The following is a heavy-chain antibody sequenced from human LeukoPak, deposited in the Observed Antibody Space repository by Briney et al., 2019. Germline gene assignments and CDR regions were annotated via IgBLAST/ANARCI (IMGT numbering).Heavy chain of an antibody. CDR3: ARDLGTLDVDY. Sequence: ASVKVSCKASGYTFTGYYMHWVRQAPGQGLEWMGWINPNSGGTNYEQKFQGRVTMTRDTSISTAYMELSRLRSDDTAVYYCARDLGTLDVDYWGQGTLVTVSS. V-gene: IGHV1-2*02. J-gene: IGHJ4*02. CDR2: INPNSGGT. D-gene: IGHD1-1*01. CDR1: GYTFTGYY.